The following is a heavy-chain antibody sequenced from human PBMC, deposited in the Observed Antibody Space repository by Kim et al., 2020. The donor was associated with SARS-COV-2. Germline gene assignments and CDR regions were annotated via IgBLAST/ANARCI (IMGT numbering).Heavy chain of an antibody. CDR1: GYTFSSYG. V-gene: IGHV1-18*04. J-gene: IGHJ4*02. Sequence: ASVKVSCKASGYTFSSYGFSWVRQAPGQGLEWMGWISGYNENTDYAQRFQGRVTMTTDTSTSTAYMELRSLTSDDTAVYYCARDHPSSSWYWDYWGQGTLVTVSS. D-gene: IGHD6-13*01. CDR3: ARDHPSSSWYWDY. CDR2: ISGYNENT.